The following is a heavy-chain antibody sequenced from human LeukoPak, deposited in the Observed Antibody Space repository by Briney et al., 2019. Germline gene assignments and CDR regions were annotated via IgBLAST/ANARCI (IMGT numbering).Heavy chain of an antibody. J-gene: IGHJ4*02. V-gene: IGHV3-7*01. CDR3: ASSVTTTGFDY. Sequence: GGSLRLSCAASGFTFSSYWMSWVRQAPGKGLEWVANINQDGSETYYVDSVRGRFTISRDNAKNSLYLQMNSLRAEDTAVYYCASSVTTTGFDYWGQGTLVTVSS. D-gene: IGHD4-17*01. CDR2: INQDGSET. CDR1: GFTFSSYW.